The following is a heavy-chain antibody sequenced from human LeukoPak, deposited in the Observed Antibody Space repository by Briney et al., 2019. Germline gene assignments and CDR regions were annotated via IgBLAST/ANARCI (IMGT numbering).Heavy chain of an antibody. CDR1: GFTFSSYA. V-gene: IGHV3-23*01. J-gene: IGHJ6*02. D-gene: IGHD2-15*01. Sequence: GGSLRLSCAASGFTFSSYAMSWVRQAPGKGLEWVSAISGSGGSTYYADSVKGRFTISRDNSKNTLYLQMNSLRAEDTAVYYCARDRCSGGSCYGYYYGMDVWGQGTTVTVSS. CDR2: ISGSGGST. CDR3: ARDRCSGGSCYGYYYGMDV.